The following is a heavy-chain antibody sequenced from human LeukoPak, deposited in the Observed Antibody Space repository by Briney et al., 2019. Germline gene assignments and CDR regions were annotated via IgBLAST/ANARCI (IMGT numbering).Heavy chain of an antibody. CDR1: GFTFSSYS. Sequence: GGSLRLSCAASGFTFSSYSMNWVRQAPGKGLEWVSSISSSSYIYYADSVKGRFTISRDNAKNSLYLQMNSLRAEDTAVYYYATILDGSGYDSWGQGTLVTVSS. CDR3: ATILDGSGYDS. CDR2: ISSSSYI. J-gene: IGHJ5*02. D-gene: IGHD5-12*01. V-gene: IGHV3-21*01.